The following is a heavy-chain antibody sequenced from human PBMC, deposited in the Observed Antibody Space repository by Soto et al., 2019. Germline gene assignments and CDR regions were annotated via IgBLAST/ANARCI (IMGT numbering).Heavy chain of an antibody. CDR3: ARDLGYCSGGSCRTAHDAFDI. D-gene: IGHD2-15*01. Sequence: ASVKVSCKASGYTFTSYGISWVRQAPGQGLEWMGWISAYNGNTNYAQKLQGRVTMTTDTSTSTAYMELRSLRSDDTAAYYCARDLGYCSGGSCRTAHDAFDIWGQGTMVTVSS. CDR2: ISAYNGNT. J-gene: IGHJ3*02. CDR1: GYTFTSYG. V-gene: IGHV1-18*01.